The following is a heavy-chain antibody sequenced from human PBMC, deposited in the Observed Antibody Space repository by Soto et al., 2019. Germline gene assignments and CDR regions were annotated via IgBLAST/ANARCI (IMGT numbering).Heavy chain of an antibody. CDR3: ARDTVLTAMFDL. V-gene: IGHV4-59*01. CDR1: GGSIGSYH. D-gene: IGHD4-17*01. J-gene: IGHJ5*02. CDR2: VYYTGTT. Sequence: SETLSLTCTVSGGSIGSYHWSWVRQPPGKGLEWIASVYYTGTTNYNPSLGSRVTISIDAPENQISLKLTSVTAADTAFYYCARDTVLTAMFDLWGQGTLVTVSS.